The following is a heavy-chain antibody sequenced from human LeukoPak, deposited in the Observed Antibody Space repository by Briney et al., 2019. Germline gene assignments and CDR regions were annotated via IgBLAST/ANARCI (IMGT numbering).Heavy chain of an antibody. V-gene: IGHV3-7*03. CDR3: AKAGDIVVVPAAKSGFDY. Sequence: GGSLRLSCAASGFTFSSYWMSWVRQAPGKGLEWVANIKQDGSEKYYVDSVKGRFTISRDNAKNSLYLQMNSLRAEDTAVYYCAKAGDIVVVPAAKSGFDYWGQGILVTVSS. D-gene: IGHD2-2*01. CDR2: IKQDGSEK. J-gene: IGHJ4*02. CDR1: GFTFSSYW.